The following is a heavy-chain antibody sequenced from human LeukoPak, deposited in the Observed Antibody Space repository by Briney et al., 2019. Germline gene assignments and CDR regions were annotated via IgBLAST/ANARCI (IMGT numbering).Heavy chain of an antibody. CDR3: AKRGSYCFDS. CDR2: IYPGDSDT. V-gene: IGHV5-51*01. CDR1: GYSFASYW. D-gene: IGHD2-15*01. Sequence: GESLKISCKASGYSFASYWIGWVRQMPGKGLEWMRIIYPGDSDTRYSPSFQGQVSISSDKSITTAYLQWSSLKASDTAIYYCAKRGSYCFDSWGQGTLVTVSS. J-gene: IGHJ4*02.